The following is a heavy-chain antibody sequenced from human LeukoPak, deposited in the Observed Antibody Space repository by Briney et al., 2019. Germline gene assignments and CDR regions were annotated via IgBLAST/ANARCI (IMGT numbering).Heavy chain of an antibody. CDR1: EFIVSSNY. V-gene: IGHV3-53*01. D-gene: IGHD5-18*01. J-gene: IGHJ3*02. Sequence: GGSLRLSCAASEFIVSSNYMNWVRQAPGKELEWVSVIYSGGGIYYADSVKGRFTISRDISKNMLYLQMNSLRADDTAVYYCARGHNTATSGTRAFDIWGQGTMVTVSS. CDR3: ARGHNTATSGTRAFDI. CDR2: IYSGGGI.